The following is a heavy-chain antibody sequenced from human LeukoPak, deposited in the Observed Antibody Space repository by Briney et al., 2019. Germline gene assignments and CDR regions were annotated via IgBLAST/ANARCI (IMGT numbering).Heavy chain of an antibody. Sequence: KPSETLSLTCAVYGGSFSGYYWSWIRQPPGKGLEWIGEINHSGSTNYNPSLKSRVTISVDTSKNQFSLKLSSVTAADTAVYYCARGLGYSYGHRPLNYWGQGTLVTVSS. CDR2: INHSGST. CDR3: ARGLGYSYGHRPLNY. D-gene: IGHD5-18*01. J-gene: IGHJ4*02. V-gene: IGHV4-34*01. CDR1: GGSFSGYY.